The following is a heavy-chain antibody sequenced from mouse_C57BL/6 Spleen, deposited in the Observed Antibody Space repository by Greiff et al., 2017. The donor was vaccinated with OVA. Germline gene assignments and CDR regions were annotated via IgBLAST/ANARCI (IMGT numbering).Heavy chain of an antibody. CDR2: INTGSGGT. V-gene: IGHV1-54*01. D-gene: IGHD3-2*02. Sequence: QVQLKESGAELVRPGTSVKVSCKASGYAFTNYLIEWVKQRPGQGLEWIGVINTGSGGTNYNEKFKGTATLTADKSSSTAYMQLSSLTSEDSEVYLCAREGDQAYYIDYWGQGTTLTVSS. J-gene: IGHJ2*01. CDR1: GYAFTNYL. CDR3: AREGDQAYYIDY.